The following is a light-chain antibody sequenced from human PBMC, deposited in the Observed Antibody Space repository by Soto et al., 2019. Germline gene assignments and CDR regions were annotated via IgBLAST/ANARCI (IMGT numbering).Light chain of an antibody. J-gene: IGLJ3*02. Sequence: QSALTQPASVSGSPGQSITISCTGTSSDVGSYNLVSWYQQHPGKAHKLMIYEVSKRPSGVSNRFSGSKSGNTASLTISGLQAEDEEDYYCCSYAGSSTWVFGGGTKLTV. CDR3: CSYAGSSTWV. CDR1: SSDVGSYNL. CDR2: EVS. V-gene: IGLV2-23*02.